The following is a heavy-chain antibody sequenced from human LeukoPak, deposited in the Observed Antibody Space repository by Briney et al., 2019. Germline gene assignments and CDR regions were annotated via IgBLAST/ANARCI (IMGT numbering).Heavy chain of an antibody. V-gene: IGHV3-23*01. CDR1: GFTFSSYA. CDR3: AKRSPWGYYFDY. J-gene: IGHJ4*02. CDR2: ISGSGGNT. D-gene: IGHD3-16*01. Sequence: GGSLRLSCAASGFTFSSYAMSWVRQAPGKGLEWVSAISGSGGNTYYADSVKGRYTISRDNSKNTLYLQMNSLRAEDTAVYYCAKRSPWGYYFDYWGQGTLVTVSS.